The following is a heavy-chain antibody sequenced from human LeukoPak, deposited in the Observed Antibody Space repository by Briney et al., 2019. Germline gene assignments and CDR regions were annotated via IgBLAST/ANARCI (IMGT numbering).Heavy chain of an antibody. D-gene: IGHD3-16*01. J-gene: IGHJ4*02. CDR2: ISSSGSTM. Sequence: GGSLRLSCAASGFTFSNYGVNWVRQSPGKGLEWVSYISSSGSTMYYADSVKGRFTISRDNAKDSLYLQMNSLGADDTAVYYCARDWGLDYWGQGTLVTASS. V-gene: IGHV3-48*01. CDR3: ARDWGLDY. CDR1: GFTFSNYG.